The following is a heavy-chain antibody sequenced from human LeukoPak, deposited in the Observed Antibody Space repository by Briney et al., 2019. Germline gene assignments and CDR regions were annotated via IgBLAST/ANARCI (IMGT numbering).Heavy chain of an antibody. D-gene: IGHD3-3*01. V-gene: IGHV3-15*01. CDR3: TSSIFGVVNSRF. CDR1: GFTFSNAW. Sequence: GGSLRLSCAASGFTFSNAWMSWFRQAPGKGLEWVGRIKSKTDGGTTDYAAPVKGRFTISRDDSKNTLYLQMNSLKTEDTAVYYCTSSIFGVVNSRFWGQGTLVTVSS. J-gene: IGHJ4*02. CDR2: IKSKTDGGTT.